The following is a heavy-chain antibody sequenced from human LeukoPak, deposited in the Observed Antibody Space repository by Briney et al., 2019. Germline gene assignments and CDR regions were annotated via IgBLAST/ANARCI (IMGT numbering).Heavy chain of an antibody. CDR2: ISHSGST. CDR1: GGSFSGYY. Sequence: SETLSLTCAVYGGSFSGYYWSWIRQPPGKGLEWIGEISHSGSTNYNPSLKSRVTISVDTSKNQFSLKLSSVTAADTAVYYCARDPGYYGSGTRGAFDIWGQGTMVTVSS. V-gene: IGHV4-34*01. D-gene: IGHD3-10*01. J-gene: IGHJ3*02. CDR3: ARDPGYYGSGTRGAFDI.